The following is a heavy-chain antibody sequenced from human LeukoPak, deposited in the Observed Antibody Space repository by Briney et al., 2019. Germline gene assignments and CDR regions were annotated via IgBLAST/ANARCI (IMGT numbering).Heavy chain of an antibody. Sequence: ASVKVSCKASGYTFTSYAMHWVRQAPGQRLEWMGWINAGNGNTKYSQKFQGRVTITRDTSASTAYMELSSLRSEDTAVYYCARSRSSSRYYYDSSGYYGLDYWGQGTLVTVSS. CDR2: INAGNGNT. V-gene: IGHV1-3*01. D-gene: IGHD3-22*01. CDR3: ARSRSSSRYYYDSSGYYGLDY. J-gene: IGHJ4*02. CDR1: GYTFTSYA.